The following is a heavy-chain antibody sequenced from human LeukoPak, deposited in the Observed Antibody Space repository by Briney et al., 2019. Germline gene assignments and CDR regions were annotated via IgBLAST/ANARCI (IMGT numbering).Heavy chain of an antibody. J-gene: IGHJ4*02. V-gene: IGHV1-69*05. D-gene: IGHD3-22*01. Sequence: SVKVSCKASGGTFSSYAISWVRQAPGQGLEWMGGINPIFGTANYAQKYQGRVTITKDESTSTAYMELSSLRSEDTAVYYCATGSGMSYYYDSSGYSFDYWGQGTLVTVSS. CDR2: INPIFGTA. CDR3: ATGSGMSYYYDSSGYSFDY. CDR1: GGTFSSYA.